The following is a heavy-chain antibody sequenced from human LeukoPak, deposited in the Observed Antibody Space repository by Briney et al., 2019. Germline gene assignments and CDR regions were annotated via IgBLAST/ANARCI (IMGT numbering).Heavy chain of an antibody. CDR3: ARDLHGYYFDY. CDR2: ISYDGSNK. Sequence: GGSLRLSCAASGFTFSSYSMNWVRQAPGKGLEWVAVISYDGSNKYYADSVKGRFTISRDNSKNTLYLQMNSLRAEDTAVYYCARDLHGYYFDYWGQGTLVTVSS. V-gene: IGHV3-30*03. CDR1: GFTFSSYS. J-gene: IGHJ4*02.